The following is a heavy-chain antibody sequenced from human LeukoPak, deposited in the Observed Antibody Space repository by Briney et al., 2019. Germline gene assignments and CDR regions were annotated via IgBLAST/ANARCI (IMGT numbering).Heavy chain of an antibody. CDR1: GGSFSGYY. CDR3: AREYSTSSTAFDI. CDR2: INHSGNT. V-gene: IGHV4-34*01. J-gene: IGHJ3*02. Sequence: SETLSLTCAVYGGSFSGYYWSWIRQSPGKGLEWIGEINHSGNTNYNPSLKSRVTISIDTSKNQLSLKLSSVTAADTAVYYCAREYSTSSTAFDIGGQGTMVTVSS. D-gene: IGHD6-6*01.